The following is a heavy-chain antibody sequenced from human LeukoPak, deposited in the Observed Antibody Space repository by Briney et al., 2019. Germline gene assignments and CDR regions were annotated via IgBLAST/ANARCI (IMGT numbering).Heavy chain of an antibody. CDR3: ARCAVRSQWRGRHYYYMDV. V-gene: IGHV3-66*01. CDR2: IYSRGDT. Sequence: GGSLRLSCAASEFIVSINYMTWVRQAPGKGLEWVSLIYSRGDTKYADSVKGRFTISRDNSKNTLYLQMSSLRTEDTALYYCARCAVRSQWRGRHYYYMDVWGKGTTVTISS. CDR1: EFIVSINY. J-gene: IGHJ6*03. D-gene: IGHD6-19*01.